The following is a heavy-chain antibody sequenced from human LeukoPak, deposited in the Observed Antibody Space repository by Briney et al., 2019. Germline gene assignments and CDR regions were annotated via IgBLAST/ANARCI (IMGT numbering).Heavy chain of an antibody. CDR1: GGTFSSYA. J-gene: IGHJ4*02. CDR2: INAGNGNT. CDR3: ARVGSSTYDY. Sequence: EASVKVSCKASGGTFSSYAISWVRQAPGQRLEWMGWINAGNGNTKYSQKFQGRVTITRDTSASTAYMELSSLRSEDTAVYYCARVGSSTYDYWGQGTLVTVSS. V-gene: IGHV1-3*01. D-gene: IGHD6-6*01.